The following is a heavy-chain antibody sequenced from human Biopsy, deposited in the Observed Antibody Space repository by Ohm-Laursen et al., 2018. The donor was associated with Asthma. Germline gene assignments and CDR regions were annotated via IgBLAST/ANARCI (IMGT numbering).Heavy chain of an antibody. V-gene: IGHV1-24*01. Sequence: ASVKVSCNFSGYSPTDLSMHWVRQAPGQGLEWMGGHDHEEGGTVNARRFQGRVTMTEDTSTDTAYMELSSPSSDDTAVYYCASDFPKDYVRYNFQFWGQGTLVTVSS. J-gene: IGHJ4*02. D-gene: IGHD4-17*01. CDR1: GYSPTDLS. CDR3: ASDFPKDYVRYNFQF. CDR2: HDHEEGGT.